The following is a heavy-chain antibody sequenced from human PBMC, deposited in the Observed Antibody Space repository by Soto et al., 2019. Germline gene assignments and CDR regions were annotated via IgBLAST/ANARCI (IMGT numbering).Heavy chain of an antibody. Sequence: QVQLVQSGAEVKKPGASVKVSCKVSGYTLTELSMHWVRQAPGKGLEWMGGFDPEDGETIYAQKFQGRVTMTEDTSTNTAYMELSSLRSEDTAVYYCATGEYYYDSSGYYYSPEKNYYFDYWGQGTLVTVSS. CDR1: GYTLTELS. CDR2: FDPEDGET. V-gene: IGHV1-24*01. D-gene: IGHD3-22*01. J-gene: IGHJ4*02. CDR3: ATGEYYYDSSGYYYSPEKNYYFDY.